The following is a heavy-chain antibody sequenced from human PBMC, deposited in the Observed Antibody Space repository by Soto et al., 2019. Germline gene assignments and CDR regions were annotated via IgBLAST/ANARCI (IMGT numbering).Heavy chain of an antibody. V-gene: IGHV3-30*18. CDR1: GFTFSSYG. CDR2: ISYDGSNK. CDR3: AKETYSSSWYLRYYGMDV. J-gene: IGHJ6*02. Sequence: GGSLRLSCAAPGFTFSSYGMHWVRQAPGKGLEWVAVISYDGSNKYYADSVKGRFTISRDNSKNTLYLQMNSLRAEDTAVYYCAKETYSSSWYLRYYGMDVWGQGTTVTVSS. D-gene: IGHD6-13*01.